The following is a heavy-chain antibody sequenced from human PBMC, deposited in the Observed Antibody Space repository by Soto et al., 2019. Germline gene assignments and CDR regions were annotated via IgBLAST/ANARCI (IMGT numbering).Heavy chain of an antibody. J-gene: IGHJ6*02. Sequence: QVQLVQSGAEVKKPGSSVKVSCKGSGGNRYTITWVRQAPGQGLEWMGRIIPMFGIATYAQNFQGRVTISADXAXRXANXELSSLRSEDTAVYYCARDSGRSDVVPAAISAMDVWGQGTTVTVSS. V-gene: IGHV1-69*08. CDR2: IIPMFGIA. D-gene: IGHD2-2*01. CDR1: GGNRYT. CDR3: ARDSGRSDVVPAAISAMDV.